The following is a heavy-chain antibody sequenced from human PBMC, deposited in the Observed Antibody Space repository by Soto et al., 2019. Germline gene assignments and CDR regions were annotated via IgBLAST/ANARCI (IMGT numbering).Heavy chain of an antibody. V-gene: IGHV4-31*03. CDR2: IYYSGST. CDR1: GGSISSGGYY. Sequence: SETLSLTCTVSGGSISSGGYYWSWIRQHPGKGLEWIGYIYYSGSTYYNPSLKSRVTISVDTSKNQFSLKLSSVTAADTAVYYCARLEMATRGFDPWGQGTLVTVSS. J-gene: IGHJ5*02. CDR3: ARLEMATRGFDP. D-gene: IGHD1-26*01.